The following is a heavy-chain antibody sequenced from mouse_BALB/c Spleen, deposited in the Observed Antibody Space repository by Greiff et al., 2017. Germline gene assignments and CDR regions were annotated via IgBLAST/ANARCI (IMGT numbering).Heavy chain of an antibody. CDR2: INPYYGST. Sequence: VQLQQTGPELVKPGASVKISCKASGYSFTDYIMLWVKQSHGKSLEWIGNINPYYGSTSYNLKFKGKATLTVDKSSSTAYMQLNSLTSEDSAVYYCARSRDGYYYAMDYWGQGTSVTVSS. V-gene: IGHV1-39*01. CDR3: ARSRDGYYYAMDY. CDR1: GYSFTDYI. D-gene: IGHD2-3*01. J-gene: IGHJ4*01.